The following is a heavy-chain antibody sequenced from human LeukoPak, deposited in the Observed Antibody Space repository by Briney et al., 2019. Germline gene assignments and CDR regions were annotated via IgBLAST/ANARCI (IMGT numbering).Heavy chain of an antibody. CDR2: IGFDGSNI. CDR1: GFIFSSYA. D-gene: IGHD1-14*01. V-gene: IGHV3-30*04. Sequence: GGSLRLSCAACGFIFSSYARHWVRQAPGKGLEWVAFIGFDGSNIHHTDSVKGRFTISKDNSKNIWYLQMNSLRTEDTGVYDCGVVGGINRIDNWGQGTLVTVS. J-gene: IGHJ4*02. CDR3: GVVGGINRIDN.